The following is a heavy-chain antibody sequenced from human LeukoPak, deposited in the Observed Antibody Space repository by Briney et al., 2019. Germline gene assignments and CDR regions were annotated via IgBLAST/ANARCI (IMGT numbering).Heavy chain of an antibody. V-gene: IGHV3-30*02. Sequence: GGSLRLSCAASGFTFSSYGMHWVRQAPGKGLEWVAFIRYDGSNKYYADSVKGRFTISRDNSKSTLYLQMNSLRVEDTAVYYCAKDHYDYVWGTPDYWGQGTLVTVSS. J-gene: IGHJ4*02. CDR3: AKDHYDYVWGTPDY. D-gene: IGHD3-16*01. CDR2: IRYDGSNK. CDR1: GFTFSSYG.